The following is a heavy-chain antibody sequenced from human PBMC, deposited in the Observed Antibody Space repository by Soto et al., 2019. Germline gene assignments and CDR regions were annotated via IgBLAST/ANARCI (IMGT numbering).Heavy chain of an antibody. CDR2: MNPNSGNT. Sequence: QVQLVQSGAEVKKPGSSVKVSCKASGYSFTSYDINWVRQATGQGLEWMGWMNPNSGNTGYAQKFQGRVTMTRNTSISTAYMELSSLRSEDTAVYYCARVSMGSSSEDFQHWGQGTLVTVSS. J-gene: IGHJ1*01. CDR1: GYSFTSYD. CDR3: ARVSMGSSSEDFQH. D-gene: IGHD6-6*01. V-gene: IGHV1-8*01.